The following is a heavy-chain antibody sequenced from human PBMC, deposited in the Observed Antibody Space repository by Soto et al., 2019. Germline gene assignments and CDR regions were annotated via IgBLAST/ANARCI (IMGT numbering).Heavy chain of an antibody. CDR1: GFTFSSYG. CDR2: ISYDGSNK. D-gene: IGHD5-18*01. J-gene: IGHJ4*02. CDR3: AKTVDTATPGDY. V-gene: IGHV3-30*18. Sequence: QVQLVESGGGVVQPGRSLRLSCAASGFTFSSYGMHWVRQAPGKGLEWVAVISYDGSNKYYADSVKGRFTISRDNSKNTLYLQMNSLRAEDTAVYYCAKTVDTATPGDYWGQGTLVTVSS.